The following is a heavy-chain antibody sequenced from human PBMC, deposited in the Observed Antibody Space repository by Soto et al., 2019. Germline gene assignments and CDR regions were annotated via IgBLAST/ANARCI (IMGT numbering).Heavy chain of an antibody. V-gene: IGHV1-69*04. CDR2: IIPILGIA. J-gene: IGHJ4*02. CDR1: GGAFSSYT. D-gene: IGHD6-19*01. CDR3: ARDQVSEYSSGWYYFDY. Sequence: SVKVSCKASGGAFSSYTISWVRQAPGQGLEWMGRIIPILGIANYAQKFQGRVTITADKSTSTAYMELSSLRSEDTAVYYCARDQVSEYSSGWYYFDYWGQGTLVTVSS.